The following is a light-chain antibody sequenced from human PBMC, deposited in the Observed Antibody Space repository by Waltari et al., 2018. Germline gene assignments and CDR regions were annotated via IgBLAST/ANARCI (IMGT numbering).Light chain of an antibody. V-gene: IGLV1-44*01. CDR2: SNS. CDR1: ISNIGGNA. CDR3: ATWDDSLNGFYV. Sequence: QSVLTQPPSASGTPGQRVPISCSGSISNIGGNAVNWYQPLPGTAPKLLIYSNSQRPSGVPDRFSGSTSGTSASLAISELQSGDEADYYCATWDDSLNGFYVFGTGTKVTVL. J-gene: IGLJ1*01.